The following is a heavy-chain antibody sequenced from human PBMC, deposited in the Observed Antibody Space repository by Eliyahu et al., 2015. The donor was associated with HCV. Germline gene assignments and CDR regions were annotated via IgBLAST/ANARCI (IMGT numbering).Heavy chain of an antibody. D-gene: IGHD3-10*01. CDR1: GFTFSSYA. Sequence: EVQLLESGGGLVQPGGSLRLSCAASGFTFSSYAMSWVRQAPGKGLEWVSAISGSGGSTYYADSVKGRFTISRDNSKNTLYLQMNSLRAEDTAVYYCAKEALLWFGELLYYFDYWGQGTLVTVSS. J-gene: IGHJ4*02. CDR2: ISGSGGST. V-gene: IGHV3-23*01. CDR3: AKEALLWFGELLYYFDY.